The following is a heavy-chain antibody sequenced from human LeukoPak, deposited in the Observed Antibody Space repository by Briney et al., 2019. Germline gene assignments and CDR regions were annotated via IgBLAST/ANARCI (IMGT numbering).Heavy chain of an antibody. CDR2: IKENGNEQ. D-gene: IGHD1-14*01. J-gene: IGHJ3*02. CDR1: GFTFSSYW. Sequence: GGSLRLSCTSSGFTFSSYWMSWVRQAPGKGPEWVAHIKENGNEQYYADSVKGRFTISRDNAKKSLCLQMNSLRAEDMALYYCARGPGDFDASDIWGQGTMVTVSS. CDR3: ARGPGDFDASDI. V-gene: IGHV3-7*01.